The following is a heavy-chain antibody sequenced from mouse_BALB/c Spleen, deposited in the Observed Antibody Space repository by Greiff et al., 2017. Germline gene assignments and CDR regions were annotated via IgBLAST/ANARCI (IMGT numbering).Heavy chain of an antibody. V-gene: IGHV1-69*01. CDR3: ARRGFYGSAY. J-gene: IGHJ3*01. CDR2: IDTSDSYT. Sequence: VQLQQPGAELVMPGASVKMSCKASGYTFTDYWMHWVKQRPGQGLEWIGAIDTSDSYTSYNQKFKGKATLTVDESSSTAYMQLSSLTSEDSAVYYCARRGFYGSAYWGQGTLATVSA. D-gene: IGHD2-1*01. CDR1: GYTFTDYW.